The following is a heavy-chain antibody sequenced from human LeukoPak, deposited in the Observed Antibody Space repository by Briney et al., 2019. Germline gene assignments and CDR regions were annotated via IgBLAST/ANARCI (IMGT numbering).Heavy chain of an antibody. J-gene: IGHJ6*03. V-gene: IGHV4-4*02. CDR3: ASTVHYGSGTHMDV. CDR2: IYHSGST. CDR1: GGSISSSNW. Sequence: SETLSLTCAVSGGSISSSNWWSWVRQPPGKGLEWIGEIYHSGSTSYNPSLKSRVTMSVDTSKNQFSLKLSSVTAADTAVYYCASTVHYGSGTHMDVWGKGTTVTISS. D-gene: IGHD3-10*01.